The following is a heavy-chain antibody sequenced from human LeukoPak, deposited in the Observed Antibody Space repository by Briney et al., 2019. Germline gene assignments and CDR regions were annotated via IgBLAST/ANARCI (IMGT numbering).Heavy chain of an antibody. CDR2: ISWNSGNI. CDR3: ARDSNYYGSGSLDY. J-gene: IGHJ4*02. V-gene: IGHV3-9*01. D-gene: IGHD3-10*01. CDR1: GFTFDDYA. Sequence: PGGSLRLSCAASGFTFDDYAMHWVRQAPGKGLEWVSGISWNSGNIGYADSVKGRFTISRDNAKNSLYLQMNSLRAEDTALYYCARDSNYYGSGSLDYWGQGTLVTVSS.